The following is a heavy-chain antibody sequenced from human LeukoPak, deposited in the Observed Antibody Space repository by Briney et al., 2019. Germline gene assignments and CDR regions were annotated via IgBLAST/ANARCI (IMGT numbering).Heavy chain of an antibody. CDR1: GGSFSGYY. CDR3: ARSGSSSWYSH. D-gene: IGHD6-13*01. J-gene: IGHJ4*02. Sequence: PSETLSLTCAVYGGSFSGYYWSWIRQPPGKGLEWIGEINHSGSTNYNPSLKSRVTISVDTSKNQFSLKLSSVTAVDTAVYYCARSGSSSWYSHWGQGTLVTVSS. V-gene: IGHV4-34*01. CDR2: INHSGST.